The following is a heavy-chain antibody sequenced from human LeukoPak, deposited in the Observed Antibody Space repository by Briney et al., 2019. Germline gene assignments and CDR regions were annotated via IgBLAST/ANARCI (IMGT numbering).Heavy chain of an antibody. CDR1: RFTFSGHW. J-gene: IGHJ4*02. CDR3: TRDRSRAEDD. Sequence: PGGSLRLSCAASRFTFSGHWMSWVRQAPAKGREWVANINQGGSDKYYVDSVKGRFTISRDNANNLLYLQMNSLRGEDTAVYYCTRDRSRAEDDWGQGTLVTVSS. D-gene: IGHD1-14*01. CDR2: INQGGSDK. V-gene: IGHV3-7*01.